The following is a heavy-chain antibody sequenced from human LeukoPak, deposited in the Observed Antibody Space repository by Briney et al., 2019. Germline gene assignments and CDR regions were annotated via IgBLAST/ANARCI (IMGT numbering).Heavy chain of an antibody. CDR3: ARRRTYYDYVWGSYRYERQVYFFDY. J-gene: IGHJ4*02. D-gene: IGHD3-16*02. CDR2: VNLLRST. Sequence: PSETLSLTCAVYGGSFSGYYWSWIRQPPGKGLEWIGEVNLLRSTNYKSSLKSRVTISVDTSKNQFSLKLSSVTAADTAVYYCARRRTYYDYVWGSYRYERQVYFFDYWGQGTLVTVCS. V-gene: IGHV4-34*01. CDR1: GGSFSGYY.